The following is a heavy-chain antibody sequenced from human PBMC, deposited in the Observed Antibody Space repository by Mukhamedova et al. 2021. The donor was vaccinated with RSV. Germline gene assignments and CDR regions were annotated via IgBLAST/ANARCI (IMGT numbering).Heavy chain of an antibody. D-gene: IGHD2-2*01. CDR2: IK. Sequence: IKVYADSVQGRFTISRDDSKNTLYLQMDSLRAEDTAVYYCAKDGKEGYGSGTSCWTYNWFDPWGTCILVTVSS. J-gene: IGHJ5*02. V-gene: IGHV3-30*02. CDR3: AKDGKEGYGSGTSCWTYNWFDP.